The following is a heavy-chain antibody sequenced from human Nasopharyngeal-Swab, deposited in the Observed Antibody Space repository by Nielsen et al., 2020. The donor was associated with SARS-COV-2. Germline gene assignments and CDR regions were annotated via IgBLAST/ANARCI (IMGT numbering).Heavy chain of an antibody. CDR3: ARDSNPDHYDSSGYKDY. Sequence: WVRQAPGRGLEGMGWISAYNGNTNYAQKLQGRVTMTTDTSTSTAYMELRSLRSDDTAVYYCARDSNPDHYDSSGYKDYWGQGTLVTVSS. CDR2: ISAYNGNT. D-gene: IGHD3-22*01. J-gene: IGHJ4*02. V-gene: IGHV1-18*01.